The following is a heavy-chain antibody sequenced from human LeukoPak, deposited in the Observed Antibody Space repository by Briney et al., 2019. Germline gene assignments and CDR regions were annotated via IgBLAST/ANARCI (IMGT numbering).Heavy chain of an antibody. CDR2: ISNHGTT. CDR1: GFSVSTNY. V-gene: IGHV3-53*01. CDR3: ARDNTISGYYELGY. Sequence: GGSLRLSCAASGFSVSTNYMSWVRQAPGVGLECVSVISNHGTTYYADSVKGRFSISRDNSKNTVFLQMNSLRAEDTAVYYCARDNTISGYYELGYWGQGTLVTVSS. J-gene: IGHJ4*02. D-gene: IGHD3-22*01.